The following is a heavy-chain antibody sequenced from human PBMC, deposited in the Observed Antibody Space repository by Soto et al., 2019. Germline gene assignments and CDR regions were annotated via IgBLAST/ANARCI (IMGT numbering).Heavy chain of an antibody. V-gene: IGHV4-59*08. CDR1: GGSISSYY. D-gene: IGHD1-26*01. J-gene: IGHJ6*02. CDR2: IYYSGST. Sequence: QVQLQESGPGLVKPSETLSLTCTVSGGSISSYYWSWIRQLPGKGLEWIGYIYYSGSTNYNPSLKSRVTISVDTSKNQFSLKLSSVTAADTAVYYCARLVGATPYYYGMDVWGQGTTVTVSS. CDR3: ARLVGATPYYYGMDV.